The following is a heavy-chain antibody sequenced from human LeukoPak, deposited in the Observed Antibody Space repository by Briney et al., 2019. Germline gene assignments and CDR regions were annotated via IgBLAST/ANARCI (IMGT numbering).Heavy chain of an antibody. J-gene: IGHJ4*02. CDR1: GGTFNNYA. CDR3: ARGYDRGGFQDY. D-gene: IGHD3-22*01. V-gene: IGHV1-69*04. Sequence: SVKVSCKAPGGTFNNYAITWVRQAPGQGLEWMGRIIPRTGVATLAQKFQGRVTITAEKTKRTAYIEIASLRSEETAFYYFARGYDRGGFQDYWGQGTLVTVSS. CDR2: IIPRTGVA.